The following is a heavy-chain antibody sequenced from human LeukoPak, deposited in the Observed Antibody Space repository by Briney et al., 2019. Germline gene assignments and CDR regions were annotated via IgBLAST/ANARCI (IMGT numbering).Heavy chain of an antibody. D-gene: IGHD5-24*01. V-gene: IGHV4-34*01. CDR1: GGSFSGFY. CDR3: ARRSPDRRRSYYYMDV. Sequence: SETLSLTCAVYGGSFSGFYWSWIRQPPGKGLEWIGEINHSGSTNYNPSLKSRVTISLDTSKNQFSLKLSPVTAADTAVYYCARRSPDRRRSYYYMDVWGKGTTVTVSS. CDR2: INHSGST. J-gene: IGHJ6*03.